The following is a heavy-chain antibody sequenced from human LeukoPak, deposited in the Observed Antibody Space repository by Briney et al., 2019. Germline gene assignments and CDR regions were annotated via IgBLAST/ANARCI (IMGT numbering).Heavy chain of an antibody. D-gene: IGHD6-19*01. Sequence: PGGSLRLSCAASGFTFNSYGMHWVRQAPGKGLEWVAVISYDGSNKYYADSVKGRFTISRDNSKNTLYLQMNSLRAEDTAVYYCAKDMEEQWLVHYFDYWGQGTLVTVSS. J-gene: IGHJ4*02. CDR3: AKDMEEQWLVHYFDY. CDR1: GFTFNSYG. V-gene: IGHV3-30*18. CDR2: ISYDGSNK.